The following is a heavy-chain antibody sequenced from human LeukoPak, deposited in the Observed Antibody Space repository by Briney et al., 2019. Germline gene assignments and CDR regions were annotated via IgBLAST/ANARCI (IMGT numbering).Heavy chain of an antibody. CDR3: ARVAALAGIGWGDLDS. J-gene: IGHJ4*02. CDR1: GYTFSDYY. D-gene: IGHD6-19*01. V-gene: IGHV1-2*02. Sequence: ASVKVSCKASGYTFSDYYIHWVRQAPGHGLEWMGWIIPNSGGTNYAQKFQGRVTMTRNTSISTAYMELSKLRFDDTAVYYCARVAALAGIGWGDLDSWGQGTLVTVSS. CDR2: IIPNSGGT.